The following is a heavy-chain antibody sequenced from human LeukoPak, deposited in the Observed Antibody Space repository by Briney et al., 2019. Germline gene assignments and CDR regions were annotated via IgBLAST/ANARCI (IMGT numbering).Heavy chain of an antibody. V-gene: IGHV1-8*01. D-gene: IGHD5-24*01. CDR3: ATDHSMANTAWWFDP. Sequence: ASVTVSCKASGYTFTSYDVNWVRQAPGQGLEWMGWMNPISGDTGYALKFQGRVTMSRNTSISTAYMELSSLRSEDTAFYYCATDHSMANTAWWFDPWGQGTLVTVSS. CDR2: MNPISGDT. J-gene: IGHJ5*02. CDR1: GYTFTSYD.